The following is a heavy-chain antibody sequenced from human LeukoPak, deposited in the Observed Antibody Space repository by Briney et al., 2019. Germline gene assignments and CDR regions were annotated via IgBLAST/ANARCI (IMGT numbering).Heavy chain of an antibody. CDR2: ISYDGSNK. J-gene: IGHJ4*02. CDR3: ARQYNREAGDFDY. V-gene: IGHV3-30*04. Sequence: GRSLRLSCTTSGFIFSSFAMHWVRQAPGKGLEWVAVISYDGSNKYYADSVKGRFTISRDNFKNTLYLQMNSLRAEDTAVYYCARQYNREAGDFDYWGQGTLVTVSS. D-gene: IGHD1-14*01. CDR1: GFIFSSFA.